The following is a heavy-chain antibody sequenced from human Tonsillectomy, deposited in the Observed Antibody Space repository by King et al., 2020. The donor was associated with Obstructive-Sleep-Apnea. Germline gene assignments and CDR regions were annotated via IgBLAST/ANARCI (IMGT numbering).Heavy chain of an antibody. V-gene: IGHV3-23*04. CDR1: TFTFSNYV. Sequence: DVQLVESGGGLVQPGGSLRLSCSASTFTFSNYVMSWVRQAPEKGLEWVSAISDSGYATYYADSVKGRFTISRDKSKNTLYLQMNSLRAEDTAIYYCVKGNWMQIWLPHYFDSWGQGTLVTVSS. CDR2: ISDSGYAT. J-gene: IGHJ4*02. D-gene: IGHD5-18*01. CDR3: VKGNWMQIWLPHYFDS.